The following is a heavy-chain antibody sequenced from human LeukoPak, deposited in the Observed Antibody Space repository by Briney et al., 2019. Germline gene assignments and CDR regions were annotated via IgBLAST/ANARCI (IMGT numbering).Heavy chain of an antibody. CDR2: IGSSSSYI. CDR3: ARKDGYNSVAAGGYSDY. V-gene: IGHV3-21*01. CDR1: GFTFSNYS. D-gene: IGHD5-24*01. Sequence: PGGSLRLSCAASGFTFSNYSMNWVRQAPGKGLEWVSCIGSSSSYIYYADSVKGRFTISRDNAKNSLYLQMNSLRAEDTAVYYCARKDGYNSVAAGGYSDYWGQGTLVTVSS. J-gene: IGHJ4*02.